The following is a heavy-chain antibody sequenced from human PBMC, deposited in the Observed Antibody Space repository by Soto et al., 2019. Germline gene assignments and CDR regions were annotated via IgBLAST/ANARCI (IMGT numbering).Heavy chain of an antibody. V-gene: IGHV4-34*01. J-gene: IGHJ4*02. Sequence: QVQLQQSGAGLLKPSETLSLTCDVYGGSFSGYIWTWIRPTPGKGLQWIGQINHSGSAKYNPSLKYRVTVSVHTSNSQFSLELSSVTAEDKAVYYCARGLISGCHESGGLYYFDSWGKGTQVTVSS. CDR1: GGSFSGYI. D-gene: IGHD1-26*01. CDR2: INHSGSA. CDR3: ARGLISGCHESGGLYYFDS.